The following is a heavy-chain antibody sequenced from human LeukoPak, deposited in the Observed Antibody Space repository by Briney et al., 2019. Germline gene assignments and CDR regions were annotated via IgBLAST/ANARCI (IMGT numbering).Heavy chain of an antibody. CDR3: ARGGGLDV. CDR1: GFTFSSYW. V-gene: IGHV3-7*03. Sequence: GGSLRLSCAASGFTFSSYWMNWARQAPGKGLEWVASINHNGNVNYYVDSVKGRFTTSRDDAKNSLYLQMSNLRAEDTAVYFCARGGGLDVWGQGATVTVSS. D-gene: IGHD3-16*01. CDR2: INHNGNVN. J-gene: IGHJ6*02.